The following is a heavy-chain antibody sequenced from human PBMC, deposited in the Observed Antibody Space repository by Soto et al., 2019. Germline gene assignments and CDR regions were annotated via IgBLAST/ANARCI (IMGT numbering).Heavy chain of an antibody. J-gene: IGHJ4*02. CDR1: GFTFSNAW. Sequence: EVQLVESGGDLVQPGGSLRLSCAASGFTFSNAWMNWVRQAPGKGLEWVGRIKSKTDGGTTDYVAPVKGRFTISRDDSKNTLSLHMNSLKTEDTAVYYCATASYRSTGVCYTVYYFDYWGQGTLVTVSS. V-gene: IGHV3-15*07. CDR3: ATASYRSTGVCYTVYYFDY. D-gene: IGHD2-8*01. CDR2: IKSKTDGGTT.